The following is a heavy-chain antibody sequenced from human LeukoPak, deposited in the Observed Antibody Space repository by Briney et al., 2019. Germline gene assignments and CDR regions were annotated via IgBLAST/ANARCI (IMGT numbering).Heavy chain of an antibody. V-gene: IGHV2-5*01. J-gene: IGHJ6*02. Sequence: SGPTLVKPTQTLTLTCTFSGFSLSTSGVGVGWIRQPPGKALEWLALIYWNDDKRYSPSLKSRLTITKDTPKNQVVLTMTNMDPVDTATYYCAHRRESSGFLYYYYYGMDVWGQGTTVTVSS. CDR1: GFSLSTSGVG. CDR2: IYWNDDK. D-gene: IGHD6-19*01. CDR3: AHRRESSGFLYYYYYGMDV.